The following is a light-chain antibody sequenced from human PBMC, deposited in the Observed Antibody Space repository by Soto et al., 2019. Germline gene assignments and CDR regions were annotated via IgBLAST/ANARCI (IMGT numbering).Light chain of an antibody. V-gene: IGLV2-14*01. CDR2: DVN. CDR3: SSYTGSSTLVV. J-gene: IGLJ2*01. Sequence: HSALTQPASLSGSPGQSITISCTGTSSDVGGYNYVSWYQQHPGKAPKLMIYDVNNRPSGVSNRFSGSKSGNTASLIISGLQAENEADYYCSSYTGSSTLVVFGGGTKLTVL. CDR1: SSDVGGYNY.